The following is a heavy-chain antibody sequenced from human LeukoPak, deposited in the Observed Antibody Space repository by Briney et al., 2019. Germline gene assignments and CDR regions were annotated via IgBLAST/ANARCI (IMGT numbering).Heavy chain of an antibody. V-gene: IGHV1-2*02. CDR1: GYTFTAYA. Sequence: ASVKVSCKSSGYTFTAYALHWVRQAPGQGLELMGWITPSDGANYAQKFQGRVTMTRDTSMSTAYMDLNRLTSDDTAVYFCARDRYGNGFAHFDYWGQGTLVTVSS. CDR3: ARDRYGNGFAHFDY. D-gene: IGHD5-24*01. J-gene: IGHJ4*02. CDR2: ITPSDGA.